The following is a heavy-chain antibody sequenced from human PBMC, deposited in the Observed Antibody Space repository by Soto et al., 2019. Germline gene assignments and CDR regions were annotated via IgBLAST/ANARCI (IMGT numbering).Heavy chain of an antibody. CDR3: ARSAGWYAVHS. D-gene: IGHD6-19*01. J-gene: IGHJ4*02. V-gene: IGHV4-4*02. CDR2: VFHTGTT. Sequence: QVQLQESGPGLVKPSGTLSLTCAVSGDSVSSPYYWCWVRQPPGKGLEWIGEVFHTGTTSYNPSLRRRVPISMDKSNHQFSLGLRSVTAADTAVYYCARSAGWYAVHSWGPGTLVIVSS. CDR1: GDSVSSPYY.